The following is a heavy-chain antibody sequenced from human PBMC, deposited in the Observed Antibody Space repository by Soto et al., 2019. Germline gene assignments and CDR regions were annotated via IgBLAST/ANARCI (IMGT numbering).Heavy chain of an antibody. CDR2: IIPIFGTA. Sequence: QVQLVQSGAEVKKPGSSVKVSCKASGGTFSSYAISWVRQAPGQGLEWMGGIIPIFGTANYAQKFQGRVTITADESTSTAYIELSSLRSEDTAVYYCARHPRQNYYYGMDVWGQGTTVTVSS. J-gene: IGHJ6*02. V-gene: IGHV1-69*12. CDR1: GGTFSSYA. CDR3: ARHPRQNYYYGMDV.